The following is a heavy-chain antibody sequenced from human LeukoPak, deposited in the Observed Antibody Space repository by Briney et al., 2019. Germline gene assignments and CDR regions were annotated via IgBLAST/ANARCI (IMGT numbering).Heavy chain of an antibody. D-gene: IGHD6-19*01. Sequence: SETLSLTCTVSGYSISSGYYWGWIRQTPGKGLEWIGYIYYSGSTDYNPSLKSRVTISVDTSKNQFSLQLSSVTAADTAVYYCARGLSSSGWYRKTDYWGQGTLVTVSS. CDR1: GYSISSGYY. CDR3: ARGLSSSGWYRKTDY. J-gene: IGHJ4*02. V-gene: IGHV4-38-2*02. CDR2: IYYSGST.